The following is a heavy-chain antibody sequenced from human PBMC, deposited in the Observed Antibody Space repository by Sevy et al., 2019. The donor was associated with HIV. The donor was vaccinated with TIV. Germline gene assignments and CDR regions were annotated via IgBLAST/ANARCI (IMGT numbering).Heavy chain of an antibody. V-gene: IGHV3-48*02. J-gene: IGHJ3*02. Sequence: GGSLRLSCAASGFTFSSYSMNWVRQAPGKGLEWVSYISSSSSTIYYADSVKGRFTISRDNAKNSLYLQMNSLRDEDTAVYYCARGDCSGGSCYLDAFDIWGQGTMVTVSS. D-gene: IGHD2-15*01. CDR2: ISSSSSTI. CDR1: GFTFSSYS. CDR3: ARGDCSGGSCYLDAFDI.